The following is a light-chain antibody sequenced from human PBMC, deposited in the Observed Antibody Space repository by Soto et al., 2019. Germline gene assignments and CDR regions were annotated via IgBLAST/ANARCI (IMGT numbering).Light chain of an antibody. Sequence: DIQMTQSPSSLSASIGDRVTITCRASHTISSNLNWYQQKPGKATQLLIYAASSVPSGVPPRFSGRGSGTEFTLTVSSLQSEDFATYYCLQTYSVPWTFGHGTKVEIK. J-gene: IGKJ1*01. CDR3: LQTYSVPWT. CDR1: HTISSN. V-gene: IGKV1-39*01. CDR2: AAS.